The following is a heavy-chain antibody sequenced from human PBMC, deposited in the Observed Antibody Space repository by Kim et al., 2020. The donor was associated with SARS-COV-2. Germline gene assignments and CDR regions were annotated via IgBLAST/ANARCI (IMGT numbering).Heavy chain of an antibody. CDR3: AKDQKDRLLWFGALII. D-gene: IGHD3-10*01. CDR2: ISYDGSNK. Sequence: GGSLRLSCAASGFTFSSYGMHWVRQAPGKGLEWVAVISYDGSNKYYADSVKGRFTISRDNSKNTLYLQMNSLRAEDTAVYYCAKDQKDRLLWFGALIIRGQGTLVTVSS. CDR1: GFTFSSYG. V-gene: IGHV3-30*18. J-gene: IGHJ4*02.